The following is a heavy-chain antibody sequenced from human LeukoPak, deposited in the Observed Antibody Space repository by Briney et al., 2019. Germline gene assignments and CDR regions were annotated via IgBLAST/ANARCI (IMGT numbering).Heavy chain of an antibody. V-gene: IGHV3-23*01. Sequence: GGSLRLSCAASGFTFSSYGMSWVRQAPGKGLEWVSAISGSGGSTYYADSVKGRFTISRDNSKNTLYLQMNSLRAEDTAVYYCAKDWTTVVTPGDDYWGQGTLVTVSS. CDR2: ISGSGGST. CDR1: GFTFSSYG. J-gene: IGHJ4*02. D-gene: IGHD4-23*01. CDR3: AKDWTTVVTPGDDY.